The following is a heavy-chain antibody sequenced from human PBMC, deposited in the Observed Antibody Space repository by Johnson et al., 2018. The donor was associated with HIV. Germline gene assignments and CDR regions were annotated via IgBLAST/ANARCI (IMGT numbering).Heavy chain of an antibody. J-gene: IGHJ3*02. V-gene: IGHV3-30*03. CDR2: ISYDGSNK. CDR3: ASEIYRPRPSSSWYVGAFDI. D-gene: IGHD6-13*01. CDR1: GFTFSSYG. Sequence: QMQLVESGGGVVQPGRSLRLSCAASGFTFSSYGMHWVRQAPGKGLEWVAVISYDGSNKYFADSVKGRFTISRDNSKNTLYLQMNSLRAEDTAVYYCASEIYRPRPSSSWYVGAFDIWGQGTMVTASS.